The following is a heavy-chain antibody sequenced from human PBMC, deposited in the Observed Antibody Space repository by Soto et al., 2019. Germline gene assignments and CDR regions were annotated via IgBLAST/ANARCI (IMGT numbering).Heavy chain of an antibody. V-gene: IGHV3-9*01. CDR3: AKGSSGWYYYYYGMDV. J-gene: IGHJ6*02. Sequence: PGGSLRLSCAASGFTFDDYAMHWVRQAPGKGLEWVSGISWNSGSIGYADSVKGRFTISRDNAKNSLYLQMNSLRAEDTALYYCAKGSSGWYYYYYGMDVWGQGTTVTVSS. CDR2: ISWNSGSI. CDR1: GFTFDDYA. D-gene: IGHD6-19*01.